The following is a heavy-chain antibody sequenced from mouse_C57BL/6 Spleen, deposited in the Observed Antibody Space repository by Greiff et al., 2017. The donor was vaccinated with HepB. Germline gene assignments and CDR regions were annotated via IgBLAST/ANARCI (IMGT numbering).Heavy chain of an antibody. CDR2: IYPGSGST. CDR1: GYTFTSYW. Sequence: VQLQQPGAELVKPGASVKMSCKASGYTFTSYWITWVKQRPGQGLEWIGDIYPGSGSTNYNEKFKSKATLTVDTSSSTAYMQLSSLTSEDSAVYYCARGGITTVVATSYYFDYGGQGTTLTVSS. CDR3: ARGGITTVVATSYYFDY. V-gene: IGHV1-55*01. D-gene: IGHD1-1*01. J-gene: IGHJ2*01.